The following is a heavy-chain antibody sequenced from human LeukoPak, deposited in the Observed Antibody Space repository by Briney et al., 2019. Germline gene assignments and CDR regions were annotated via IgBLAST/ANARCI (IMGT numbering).Heavy chain of an antibody. V-gene: IGHV1-18*01. Sequence: ASVKLSCKASGYSFTTYGISWVRQAPGQGLEWMGWISAYNGNTNYAQKLQGRVTMTTDTSTSTAYMELRSLRSDDTAVYYCARESTYCSGGSCYSNYYYMDVWGKGTTVTVSS. CDR3: ARESTYCSGGSCYSNYYYMDV. D-gene: IGHD2-15*01. J-gene: IGHJ6*03. CDR2: ISAYNGNT. CDR1: GYSFTTYG.